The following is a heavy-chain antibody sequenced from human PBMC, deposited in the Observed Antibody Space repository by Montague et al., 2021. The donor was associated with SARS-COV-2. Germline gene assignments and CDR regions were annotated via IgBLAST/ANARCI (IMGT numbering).Heavy chain of an antibody. J-gene: IGHJ3*01. CDR1: GFSLNTDGVG. D-gene: IGHD3-3*01. V-gene: IGHV2-5*02. CDR3: ARRYDFYRAEAFDV. Sequence: PPLVKPTQTLTLTYVFSGFSLNTDGVGVVWIRRPPGKALEWLALIYWDGDQRYSPSLKTRVTITKDTSRNRVVFTMTNLDPVDTATYYCARRYDFYRAEAFDVWGQGTMVTVSS. CDR2: IYWDGDQ.